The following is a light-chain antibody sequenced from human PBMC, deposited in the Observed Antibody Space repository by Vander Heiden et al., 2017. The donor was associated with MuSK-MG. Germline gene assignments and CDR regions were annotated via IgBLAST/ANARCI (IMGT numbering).Light chain of an antibody. V-gene: IGKV3-20*01. J-gene: IGKJ1*01. CDR2: GAS. CDR1: QSVSSRY. CDR3: QQYDTSWT. Sequence: EIVLTQSPGTLSLSPGERATLSCRASQSVSSRYLAWYQQKPGQAPRFLIYGASSRATGIPDRFSGSGSGTDFTLTISRLEPEDFAVYYCQQYDTSWTFGQGTKVEIK.